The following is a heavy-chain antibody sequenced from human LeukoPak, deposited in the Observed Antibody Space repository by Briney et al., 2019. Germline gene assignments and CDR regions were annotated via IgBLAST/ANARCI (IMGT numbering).Heavy chain of an antibody. D-gene: IGHD2-15*01. Sequence: PSETLSLICAVYGGSFSGYYWSWIRQPPGKGLEWIGEINHSGSTNYNPSLKSRVTISVDTSKNQFSLKLSSVTAADTAVYYCASPYCSGGSCYANWFDPWGQGTLVTVSS. CDR1: GGSFSGYY. J-gene: IGHJ5*02. CDR2: INHSGST. CDR3: ASPYCSGGSCYANWFDP. V-gene: IGHV4-34*01.